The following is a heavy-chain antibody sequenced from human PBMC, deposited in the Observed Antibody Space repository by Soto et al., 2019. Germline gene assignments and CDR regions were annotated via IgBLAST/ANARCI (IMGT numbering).Heavy chain of an antibody. V-gene: IGHV1-69*06. CDR2: IIPIFGTA. D-gene: IGHD3-10*01. J-gene: IGHJ5*02. CDR3: ARATSYGSGSYYKRSWFDP. CDR1: GCTFSSYA. Sequence: ASVKVSCKASGCTFSSYAISWVRQAPGQGLEWMGGIIPIFGTANYAQKFQGRVTITADKSTSTAYMELSSLRSEDTAVYYCARATSYGSGSYYKRSWFDPWGQGTLVTAPQ.